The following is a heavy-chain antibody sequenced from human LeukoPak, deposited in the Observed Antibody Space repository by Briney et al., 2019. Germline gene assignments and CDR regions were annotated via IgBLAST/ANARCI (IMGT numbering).Heavy chain of an antibody. Sequence: GASVKVSCTASGYAFTRYDINWVRQATGQGREWMGWINLNSGNTGYAQKFQGRVTITRDTSIRTAYMEVSSLRSEDTAVYYCARAPMGYYYYYYMDVWGKGTTVTVSS. CDR3: ARAPMGYYYYYYMDV. J-gene: IGHJ6*03. CDR2: INLNSGNT. V-gene: IGHV1-8*03. D-gene: IGHD3-10*01. CDR1: GYAFTRYD.